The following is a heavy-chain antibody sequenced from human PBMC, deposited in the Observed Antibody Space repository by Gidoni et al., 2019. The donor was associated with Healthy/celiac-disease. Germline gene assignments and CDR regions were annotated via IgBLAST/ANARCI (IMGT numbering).Heavy chain of an antibody. CDR3: AKDRPWLRFSDY. CDR1: GFTFCSDA. Sequence: EVQLLEPGGGLVQPGGSLRLSCAASGFTFCSDAMGWVRQAPGKGVEWVSGISGSGVSTYYADSVKGRFTISRDNSKNTLYLQMNSLRAEDTAVYYCAKDRPWLRFSDYWGQGTLVTVSS. CDR2: ISGSGVST. V-gene: IGHV3-23*01. D-gene: IGHD5-12*01. J-gene: IGHJ4*02.